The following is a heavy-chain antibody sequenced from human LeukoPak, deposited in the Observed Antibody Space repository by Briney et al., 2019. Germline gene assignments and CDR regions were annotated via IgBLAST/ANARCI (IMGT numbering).Heavy chain of an antibody. CDR3: ARQGGGAFDI. J-gene: IGHJ3*02. CDR2: IYHSGST. D-gene: IGHD3-16*01. CDR1: GYSISSGYY. Sequence: SETLSLTCAVSGYSISSGYYWGWIRQPPGKGLEWIGSIYHSGSTYYNPSLKSRVTISVETSKNQFSLKLSSVTAADTAVYYCARQGGGAFDIWGQGTMVTVSS. V-gene: IGHV4-38-2*01.